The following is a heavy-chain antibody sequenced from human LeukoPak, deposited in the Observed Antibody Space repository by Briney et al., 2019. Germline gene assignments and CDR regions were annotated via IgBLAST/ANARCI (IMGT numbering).Heavy chain of an antibody. CDR1: GYTFTSYY. Sequence: ASVKVSCKASGYTFTSYYMHWVRQAPGQGLEWMGIINPSGGSTSYAQKFQGRVTMTRDTSTSTVYMELSSLRSEDTAVYYCASAQRTYSSSWPTFDYWGQGTLVTVSS. D-gene: IGHD6-13*01. V-gene: IGHV1-46*01. CDR3: ASAQRTYSSSWPTFDY. J-gene: IGHJ4*02. CDR2: INPSGGST.